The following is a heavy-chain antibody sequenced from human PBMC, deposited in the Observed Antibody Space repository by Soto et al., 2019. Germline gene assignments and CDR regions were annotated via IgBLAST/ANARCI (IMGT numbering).Heavy chain of an antibody. D-gene: IGHD6-19*01. CDR1: GGSISSGGNS. J-gene: IGHJ4*02. CDR2: IYHSGST. Sequence: QLQLQESGSGLVKPSQTLSLTCAVSGGSISSGGNSWSWIRQPPGKGLEWIGYIYHSGSTYYNPYLKRRVTISVDRSKNQFSRKLSSVTAADTAVYYCARAGGLGAVAVDYWGQGTLVTVSS. CDR3: ARAGGLGAVAVDY. V-gene: IGHV4-30-2*01.